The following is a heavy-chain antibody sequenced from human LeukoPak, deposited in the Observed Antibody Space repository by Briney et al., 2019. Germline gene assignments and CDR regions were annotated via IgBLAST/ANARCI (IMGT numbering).Heavy chain of an antibody. V-gene: IGHV1-69*13. CDR3: ARSPPGGFEHGFDI. J-gene: IGHJ3*02. D-gene: IGHD3-10*01. Sequence: SVKVSCKASGGTFSSYVIGWVRQAPGQGLEWMGGIIPMFGTANYAQKFQGRVTINADESTSTAYMELSSLRSEDTAVYYCARSPPGGFEHGFDIWGQGTMVTVSS. CDR1: GGTFSSYV. CDR2: IIPMFGTA.